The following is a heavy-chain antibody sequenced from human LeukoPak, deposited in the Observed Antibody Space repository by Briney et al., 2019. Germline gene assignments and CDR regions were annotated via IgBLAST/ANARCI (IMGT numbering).Heavy chain of an antibody. CDR1: GFTFTSYS. CDR3: AKKSGDHFHFDF. D-gene: IGHD2-21*01. Sequence: PGGSLRLSCAASGFTFTSYSMNWVRQAPGKGLEWVSTISGGGGSTYRADSVKGRFTISRDNSKSTLYLQMNSLRAEDTAVYHCAKKSGDHFHFDFWGQGTLVTVSS. CDR2: ISGGGGST. V-gene: IGHV3-23*01. J-gene: IGHJ4*02.